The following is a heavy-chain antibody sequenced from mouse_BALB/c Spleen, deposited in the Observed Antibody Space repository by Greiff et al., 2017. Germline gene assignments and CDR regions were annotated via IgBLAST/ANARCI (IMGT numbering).Heavy chain of an antibody. CDR3: ARDRDYYGYAHWYFDV. CDR1: GFSLTGYG. J-gene: IGHJ1*01. D-gene: IGHD1-2*01. Sequence: QVQLKESGPGLVAPSQSLSITCTVSGFSLTGYGVNWVRQPPGKGLEWLGMIWGDGSKDYNSALKSRLSISKDNSKSQVFLKMNSLQTDDTARYYCARDRDYYGYAHWYFDVWGAGTTVTVSS. CDR2: IWGDGSK. V-gene: IGHV2-6-7*01.